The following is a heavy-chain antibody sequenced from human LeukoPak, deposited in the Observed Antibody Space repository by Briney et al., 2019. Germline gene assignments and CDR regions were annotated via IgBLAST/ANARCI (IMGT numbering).Heavy chain of an antibody. CDR1: GGSISSSSYY. V-gene: IGHV4-39*07. J-gene: IGHJ6*03. CDR3: ARDTFLRGGPYYMDV. D-gene: IGHD3-10*01. Sequence: PSETLSLTCTVSGGSISSSSYYWGWIRQPPGKGLEWIGSIYLSGSTYYNPSLKSRVTISVDKSKNQFSLKLSSVTAADTAVYYCARDTFLRGGPYYMDVWGKGTTVTVSS. CDR2: IYLSGST.